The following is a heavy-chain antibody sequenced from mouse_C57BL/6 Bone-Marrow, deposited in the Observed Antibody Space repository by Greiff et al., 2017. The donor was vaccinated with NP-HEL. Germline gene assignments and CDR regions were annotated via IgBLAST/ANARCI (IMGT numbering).Heavy chain of an antibody. V-gene: IGHV5-4*01. CDR3: AREGD. J-gene: IGHJ2*01. Sequence: VATISDGGSYTYYPDNVKGRFTISRDNAKNNLYLQMSHLKSEDTAMYYCAREGDWGQGTTLTVSS. CDR2: ISDGGSYT.